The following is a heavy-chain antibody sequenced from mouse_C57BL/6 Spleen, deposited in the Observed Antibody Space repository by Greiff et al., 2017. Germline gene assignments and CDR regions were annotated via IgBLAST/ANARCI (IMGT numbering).Heavy chain of an antibody. Sequence: VQLQQPGAELVMPGASVKLSCKASGYTFTSYWMHWVKQRPGQGLEWIGEIDPSDSYTNYNQKFKGKSTLTVDKSSSTAYMQLSSLTSEDSAVYYGARSRENYFDDWGQGTTRTVSS. CDR1: GYTFTSYW. CDR2: IDPSDSYT. V-gene: IGHV1-69*01. J-gene: IGHJ2*01. CDR3: ARSRENYFDD.